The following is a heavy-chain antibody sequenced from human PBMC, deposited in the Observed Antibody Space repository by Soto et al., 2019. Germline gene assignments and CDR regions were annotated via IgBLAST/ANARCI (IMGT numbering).Heavy chain of an antibody. D-gene: IGHD1-26*01. CDR3: AKGPYSGSYLAYFDY. J-gene: IGHJ4*02. CDR2: ISYDGSNK. V-gene: IGHV3-30*18. Sequence: QVQLVESGGGVVQPGRSLRLSCAASGFTFSSYGMHWVRQAPGKGLEWVAVISYDGSNKYYADSVKGRFTISRDNSKNTLYLQMNSLRAEDTAVYYGAKGPYSGSYLAYFDYWGQGTLVTVSS. CDR1: GFTFSSYG.